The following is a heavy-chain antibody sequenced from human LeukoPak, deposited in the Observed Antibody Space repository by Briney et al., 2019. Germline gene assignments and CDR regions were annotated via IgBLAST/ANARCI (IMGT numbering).Heavy chain of an antibody. J-gene: IGHJ6*03. CDR3: ARERSYYYYYMDV. CDR2: IYSDGTT. CDR1: GVTVFSNY. D-gene: IGHD3-10*01. Sequence: PGGSLILSCAASGVTVFSNYMSWVRQAPRQRLEWGSVIYSDGTTYYADSVQGRFTISRDNSKNTVYLQMKSLRAEDTAVYFCARERSYYYYYMDVWGKGTTVTVSS. V-gene: IGHV3-53*01.